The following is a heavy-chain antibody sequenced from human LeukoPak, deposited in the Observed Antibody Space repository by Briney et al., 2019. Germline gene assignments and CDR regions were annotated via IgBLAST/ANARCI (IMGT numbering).Heavy chain of an antibody. Sequence: PSETLSLTCAVYGGSFSGYYWSWIRQPPGKGLEWIGEINHSGSTNYNPSLKSRVTISVDTSKNQFSLKLSSVTAADTAVYYCAGYSYGPKPPRFDYWGQGTLVTVSS. CDR2: INHSGST. J-gene: IGHJ4*02. CDR3: AGYSYGPKPPRFDY. CDR1: GGSFSGYY. V-gene: IGHV4-34*01. D-gene: IGHD5-18*01.